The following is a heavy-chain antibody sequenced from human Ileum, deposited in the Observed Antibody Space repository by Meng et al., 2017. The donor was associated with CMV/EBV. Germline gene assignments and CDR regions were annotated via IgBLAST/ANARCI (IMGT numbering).Heavy chain of an antibody. CDR3: ARDVHDYSNQGSSYYGLDV. CDR1: GGTFSSFA. V-gene: IGHV1-69*10. Sequence: SVKVSCKTSGGTFSSFAISWVRQAPGKGLEWMGGIVPIVSISNYAQEFQGRVTITADQSTSTAYMELSGLRSEDTAIYYCARDVHDYSNQGSSYYGLDVWGQGTTVT. J-gene: IGHJ6*01. D-gene: IGHD4-11*01. CDR2: IVPIVSIS.